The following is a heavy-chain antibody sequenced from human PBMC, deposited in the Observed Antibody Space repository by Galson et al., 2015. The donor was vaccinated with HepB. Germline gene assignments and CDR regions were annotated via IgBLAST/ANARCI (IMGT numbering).Heavy chain of an antibody. CDR1: GGTFSSYA. D-gene: IGHD1-7*01. V-gene: IGHV1-69*13. CDR2: IIPISGTP. J-gene: IGHJ6*03. Sequence: SVKVSCKASGGTFSSYAISWVRQAPGQGLEWMGGIIPISGTPNYAQKFQGRVTITADESTSTAYMELSSLRSEDTAVYYCAQAFRDTVTTLAYYYMDVWGKGTTVTVSS. CDR3: AQAFRDTVTTLAYYYMDV.